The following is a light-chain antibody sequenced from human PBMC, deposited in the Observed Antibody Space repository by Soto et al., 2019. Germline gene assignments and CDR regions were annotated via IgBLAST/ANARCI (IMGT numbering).Light chain of an antibody. CDR2: DAS. J-gene: IGKJ1*01. V-gene: IGKV1-5*01. CDR3: QQYNSDWT. Sequence: GDRVTITCRASQSISSWLAWYQQKPGKAPKLLICDASSLEGGVPSRFSGSGSGTEFTLTISSLQPDDFATYYCQQYNSDWTFGQGTKVEIK. CDR1: QSISSW.